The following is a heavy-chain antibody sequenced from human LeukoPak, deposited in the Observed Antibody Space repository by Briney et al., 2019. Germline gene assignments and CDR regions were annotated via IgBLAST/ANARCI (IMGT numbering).Heavy chain of an antibody. CDR1: GFILNNYG. CDR3: AKDLGITMIRGAMEFDP. CDR2: IRYDGSNE. J-gene: IGHJ5*02. V-gene: IGHV3-30*02. D-gene: IGHD3-10*01. Sequence: PGGSLRLSCAASGFILNNYGMHWVRQVPGKGLEWVAYIRYDGSNEYNRDSVKGRLTISRDNSKNMVYLQMNSLRADDTAVCYCAKDLGITMIRGAMEFDPWAQGTLVTVSS.